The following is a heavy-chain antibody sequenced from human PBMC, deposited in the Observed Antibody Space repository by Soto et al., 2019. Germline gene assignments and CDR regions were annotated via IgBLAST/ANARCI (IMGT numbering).Heavy chain of an antibody. J-gene: IGHJ1*01. Sequence: KPSETLSLTCAVYGGSFSGYYWSWIRQPPGKGLEWIGEINHSGSTNYNPSLKSRVTISVDTSKNQFSLKLSSVTAADTAVYYCASTGYCGGDCYVPQKYFQHWGQGTLVTVSS. CDR3: ASTGYCGGDCYVPQKYFQH. CDR2: INHSGST. CDR1: GGSFSGYY. D-gene: IGHD2-21*02. V-gene: IGHV4-34*01.